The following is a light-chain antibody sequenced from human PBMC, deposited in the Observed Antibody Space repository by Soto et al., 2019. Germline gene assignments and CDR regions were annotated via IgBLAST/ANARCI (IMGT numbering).Light chain of an antibody. J-gene: IGLJ2*01. V-gene: IGLV2-23*01. CDR3: CSYAGSSTLV. CDR1: SSDVGSYKF. Sequence: QSALTQPASVSGSPGQSITISCTGTSSDVGSYKFVSWYQQHPGKAPKLMICEGSKRPSGVSNRFSGSKSGNTASLTISGLQAEDEADYYCCSYAGSSTLVFGGGTKVTVL. CDR2: EGS.